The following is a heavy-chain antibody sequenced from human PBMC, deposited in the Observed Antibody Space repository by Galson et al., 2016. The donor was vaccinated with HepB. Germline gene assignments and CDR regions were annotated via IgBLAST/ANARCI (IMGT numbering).Heavy chain of an antibody. CDR2: IYHTGIT. V-gene: IGHV4-4*02. J-gene: IGHJ4*02. CDR1: GGSISTNNW. CDR3: AREAPGDYFDY. Sequence: SETLSLTCAVSGGSISTNNWWSWVRQPPGKGLEWIGQIYHTGITNFNPSLKSRVTMSVDKSSNQFSLKLSSVTAADTAVYYCAREAPGDYFDYWSRGTLVTVSS.